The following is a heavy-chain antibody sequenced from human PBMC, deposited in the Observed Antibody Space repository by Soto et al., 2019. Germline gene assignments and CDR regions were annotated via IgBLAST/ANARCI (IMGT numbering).Heavy chain of an antibody. V-gene: IGHV4-59*08. CDR2: IYYSGST. CDR1: GGSISSYY. CDR3: ARSMTTVVALDY. Sequence: SETLSLTCTVSGGSISSYYWSWIRQPPGKGLEWIGYIYYSGSTNYNPSLKSRVTISVDTSKNQFSLKLSSVTAADTAVYYCARSMTTVVALDYWGQGTLVTVSS. D-gene: IGHD4-17*01. J-gene: IGHJ4*02.